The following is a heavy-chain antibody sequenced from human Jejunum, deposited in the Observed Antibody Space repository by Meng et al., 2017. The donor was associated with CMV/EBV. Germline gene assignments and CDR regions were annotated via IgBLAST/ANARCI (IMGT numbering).Heavy chain of an antibody. V-gene: IGHV4-59*12. J-gene: IGHJ4*02. CDR3: ASHDDYWSGYLKY. CDR1: IGSISPYY. Sequence: VSIGSISPYYWSWIRQPPGKGLEWIGYIYYSGSTYYNPSLNSRVTISVDGSQNRFSLKVSSVTAADTAVYYCASHDDYWSGYLKYWGQGTLVTVSS. CDR2: IYYSGST. D-gene: IGHD3-3*01.